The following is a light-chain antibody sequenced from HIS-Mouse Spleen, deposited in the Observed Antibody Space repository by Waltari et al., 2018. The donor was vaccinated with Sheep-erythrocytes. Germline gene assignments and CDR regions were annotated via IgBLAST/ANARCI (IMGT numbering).Light chain of an antibody. CDR1: KLGDKY. V-gene: IGLV3-1*01. J-gene: IGLJ1*01. CDR2: QDT. Sequence: SYELTQPPSVSVSPGQTASITCSGDKLGDKYACWYQQKPGQSPLLVIYQDTKRPSGIPDRFSGSKSGNTASLTISGLQAEDEADYYCCSYAGSYNHVFATGTKVTVL. CDR3: CSYAGSYNHV.